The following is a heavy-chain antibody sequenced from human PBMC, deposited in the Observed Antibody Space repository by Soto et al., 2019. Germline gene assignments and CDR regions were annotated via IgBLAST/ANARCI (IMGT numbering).Heavy chain of an antibody. D-gene: IGHD2-8*01. CDR1: GYSFTNYW. Sequence: GESLKISCQGSGYSFTNYWIGWVRQMPGKGLEWMGLIYPADSDTRYSPSFQGQVTISADKSVNTAYLQWSSLKASDTAMYYCARSPQMLYYYPMDVWGQGNTVTVSS. CDR3: ARSPQMLYYYPMDV. J-gene: IGHJ6*02. V-gene: IGHV5-51*01. CDR2: IYPADSDT.